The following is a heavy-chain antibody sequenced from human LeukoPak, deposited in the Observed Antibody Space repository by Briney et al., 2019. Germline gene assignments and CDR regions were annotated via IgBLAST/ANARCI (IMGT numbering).Heavy chain of an antibody. CDR2: IYYSGST. CDR1: GGSISSYY. Sequence: SETLSLTCTVSGGSISSYYWSWIRQPPGKGLEWIGSIYYSGSTYYNPSLKSRVTISVDTSKNQFSLKLSSVTAADTAVYYCARQFGVVEFDPWGQGTLVTVSS. D-gene: IGHD3-3*01. CDR3: ARQFGVVEFDP. V-gene: IGHV4-39*01. J-gene: IGHJ5*02.